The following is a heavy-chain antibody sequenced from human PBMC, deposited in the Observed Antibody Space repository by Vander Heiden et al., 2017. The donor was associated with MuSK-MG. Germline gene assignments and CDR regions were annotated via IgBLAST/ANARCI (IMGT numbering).Heavy chain of an antibody. J-gene: IGHJ4*03. D-gene: IGHD1-1*01. CDR2: VYSSGSVNT. CDR1: GGSLSHGAYF. CDR3: ARRGTGTTPYFDY. V-gene: IGHV4-39*01. Sequence: QLHLQDLGPGLVQPSATLSLPFTASGGSLSHGAYFWGRVPPPPAKGLEWIGSVYSSGSVNTYYNPALKSRLTISVATSKNQFSLKLSSVTAADTAVYYCARRGTGTTPYFDYWGHGTLIIVSS.